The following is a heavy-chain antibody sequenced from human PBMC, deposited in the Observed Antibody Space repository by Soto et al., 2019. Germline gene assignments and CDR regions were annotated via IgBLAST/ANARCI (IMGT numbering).Heavy chain of an antibody. J-gene: IGHJ6*02. CDR3: ARVPSPFDFYYAMDV. CDR2: IFSSGTT. V-gene: IGHV4-30-4*01. CDR1: GDSIGSGNKY. Sequence: QVQLRESGPGLVMPSQTLSLTCTVSGDSIGSGNKYWSWIGPAPGKGLEWIGYIFSSGTTYYNPSLKSRLTMSLDKSQNQFSLKLNSVTASDTAVYFCARVPSPFDFYYAMDVWGQGTTVTVSS. D-gene: IGHD3-16*01.